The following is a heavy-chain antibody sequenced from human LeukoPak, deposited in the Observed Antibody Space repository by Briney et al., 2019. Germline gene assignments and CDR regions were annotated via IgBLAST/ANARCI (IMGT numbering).Heavy chain of an antibody. CDR1: GFTFSSYS. Sequence: PGGSLRVSCAASGFTFSSYSMNWVRQAPGNGLEWVSSISSSSSYIYYADSVKGRFTISRDNAKNSLYLQMNSLRAEDTAVYYCARRYSSSWYPMDVWGQGTTVTVSS. CDR2: ISSSSSYI. CDR3: ARRYSSSWYPMDV. V-gene: IGHV3-21*01. J-gene: IGHJ6*02. D-gene: IGHD6-13*01.